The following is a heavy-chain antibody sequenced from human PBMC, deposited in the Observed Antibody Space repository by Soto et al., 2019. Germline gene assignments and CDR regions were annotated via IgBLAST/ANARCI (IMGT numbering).Heavy chain of an antibody. CDR1: GFTSSSYA. V-gene: IGHV3-23*01. CDR3: AKDKVLRFLEWSPTDV. Sequence: PGGSLRLSCAASGFTSSSYAMSWVRQAPGKGLEWVSAISGSGGSTYYADSVKGRFTISRDNSKNTLYLQMNSLRAEDTAVYYCAKDKVLRFLEWSPTDVWGQGTTVTVSS. J-gene: IGHJ6*02. D-gene: IGHD3-3*01. CDR2: ISGSGGST.